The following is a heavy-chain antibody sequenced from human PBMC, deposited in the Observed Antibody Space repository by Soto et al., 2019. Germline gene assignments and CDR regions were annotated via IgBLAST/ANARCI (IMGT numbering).Heavy chain of an antibody. CDR2: IYYSGTP. Sequence: QLQLQESGPGLVKPSETLSLTCTVSGGSISSSSYYWGWIRQPPGQGLEWIGSIYYSGTPYYNPSLKSRVTLSVDTSKNQFSLNLSSVTAAGTAVFYCARHRGYYDVLTGYYTELNFDYWGQGPLVTVSS. CDR1: GGSISSSSYY. CDR3: ARHRGYYDVLTGYYTELNFDY. D-gene: IGHD3-9*01. V-gene: IGHV4-39*01. J-gene: IGHJ4*02.